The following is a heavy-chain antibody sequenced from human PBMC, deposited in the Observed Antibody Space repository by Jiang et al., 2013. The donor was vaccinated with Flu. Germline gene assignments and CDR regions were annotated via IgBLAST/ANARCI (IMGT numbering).Heavy chain of an antibody. CDR1: GFTFSSYA. CDR2: LSNNGGST. V-gene: IGHV3-64*01. CDR3: ARPTGGNELERRAFDI. Sequence: GGSLRLSCAASGFTFSSYAMHWVRQAPGKGLEHVSGLSNNGGSTYYANSVKGRFIISRDNSKNTLYLQMGSLRVDDMAVYYCARPTGGNELERRAFDIWGQGTMVTVSS. J-gene: IGHJ3*02. D-gene: IGHD1-1*01.